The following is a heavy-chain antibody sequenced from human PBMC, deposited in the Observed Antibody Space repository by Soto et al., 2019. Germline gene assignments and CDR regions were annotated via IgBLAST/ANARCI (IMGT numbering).Heavy chain of an antibody. Sequence: YTVSWGTGLDLGCRWVLVQQTQWKGLEWIGYVSYRGITTYNPSLKSRVTILLGTSKNQISLNLRSVTAADTAVYYCARDREYSFGLTYDIWGQATMVTVSS. CDR2: VSYRGIT. V-gene: IGHV4-61*08. CDR3: ARDREYSFGLTYDI. D-gene: IGHD3-3*01. J-gene: IGHJ3*02. CDR1: WGTGLDLGCR.